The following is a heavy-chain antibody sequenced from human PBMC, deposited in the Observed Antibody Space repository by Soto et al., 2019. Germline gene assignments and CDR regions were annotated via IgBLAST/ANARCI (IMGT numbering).Heavy chain of an antibody. D-gene: IGHD3-22*01. Sequence: EVQLLESGGGLVQPGGSLRLSCAASGFTFSSYDMSWVRQAPGKGLEWVSAISGSGGSTYYTASVKSRFTISRDNANNSLYLQMNSLRAEDTAMYYCARAYGSNSIDHWGQGTLVTVSS. CDR3: ARAYGSNSIDH. J-gene: IGHJ4*02. CDR1: GFTFSSYD. V-gene: IGHV3-23*01. CDR2: ISGSGGST.